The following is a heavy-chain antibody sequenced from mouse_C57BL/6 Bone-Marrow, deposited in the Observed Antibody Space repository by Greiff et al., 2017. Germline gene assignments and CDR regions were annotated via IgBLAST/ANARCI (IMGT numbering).Heavy chain of an antibody. CDR3: ARHERYYDYEGYFDY. J-gene: IGHJ2*01. CDR1: GYIFTEYT. D-gene: IGHD2-4*01. V-gene: IGHV1-62-2*01. Sequence: QVQLQQSGAELVKPGASVKLSCKASGYIFTEYTIHWVTQRSGQGLEWSGWFYPGSGSIKYNERFKDKATLTADKSSNTVYMELSKLTSEDSAVYFCARHERYYDYEGYFDYWGQGTTLTVSS. CDR2: FYPGSGSI.